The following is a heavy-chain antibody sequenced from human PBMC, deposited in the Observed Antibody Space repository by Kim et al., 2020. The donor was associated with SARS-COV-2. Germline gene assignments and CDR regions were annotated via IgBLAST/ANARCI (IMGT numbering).Heavy chain of an antibody. Sequence: GGSLRLSCAASGFTFSSYAMSWVRQAPGKGLEWVSGTSESGGITFYVDSVKGRFTISRDNSKNTLYLQMNSLRAEDTAVYYCAKGAGTYILQGSYYYYAMDVWGQGTTVTVSS. CDR3: AKGAGTYILQGSYYYYAMDV. CDR1: GFTFSSYA. D-gene: IGHD2-2*02. CDR2: TSESGGIT. V-gene: IGHV3-23*01. J-gene: IGHJ6*02.